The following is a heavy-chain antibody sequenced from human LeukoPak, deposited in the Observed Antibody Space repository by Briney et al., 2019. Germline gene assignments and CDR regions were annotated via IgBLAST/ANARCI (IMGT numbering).Heavy chain of an antibody. CDR3: ASTYDSSGYYLDQYYFDY. Sequence: SVKVSCKASGGTFSGYAISWVRQAPGQGLEWMGGIIPIFGTANYAQKFQGRVTITADESTSTAYMELSSLRSEDTAVYYCASTYDSSGYYLDQYYFDYWGQGTLVTVSS. V-gene: IGHV1-69*13. CDR2: IIPIFGTA. D-gene: IGHD3-22*01. J-gene: IGHJ4*02. CDR1: GGTFSGYA.